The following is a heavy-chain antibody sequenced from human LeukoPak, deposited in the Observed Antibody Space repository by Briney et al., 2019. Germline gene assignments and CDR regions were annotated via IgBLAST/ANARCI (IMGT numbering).Heavy chain of an antibody. J-gene: IGHJ6*03. Sequence: SVKVSCKASGGTFSSYAISWVRQAPGQGLEWMGGIIPIFGTANYAQKFQGRVTITADESTSTAYMELSSPRSEDTAVYYCAREVEPLYYYYYMDVWGKGITVTVSS. CDR2: IIPIFGTA. CDR3: AREVEPLYYYYYMDV. CDR1: GGTFSSYA. V-gene: IGHV1-69*13. D-gene: IGHD5-24*01.